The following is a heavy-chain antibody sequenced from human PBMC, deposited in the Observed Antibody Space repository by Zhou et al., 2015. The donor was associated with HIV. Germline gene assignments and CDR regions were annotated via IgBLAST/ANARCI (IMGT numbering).Heavy chain of an antibody. CDR3: ARDRGYSYGYFDY. Sequence: VQVVESGGGVVQPGRSLRLSCAASEFTFRSYTMHWVRQAPGKGLEWVSSISSSSSYIYYADSVKGRFTISRDNAKNSLYLQMNSLRAEDTAVYYCARDRGYSYGYFDYWGQGTLVTVSS. D-gene: IGHD5-18*01. J-gene: IGHJ4*02. CDR1: EFTFRSYT. CDR2: ISSSSSYI. V-gene: IGHV3-21*01.